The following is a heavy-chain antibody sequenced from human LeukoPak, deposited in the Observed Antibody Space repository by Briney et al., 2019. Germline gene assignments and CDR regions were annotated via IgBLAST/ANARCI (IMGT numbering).Heavy chain of an antibody. V-gene: IGHV3-30-3*01. CDR2: ITHNGSTQ. Sequence: GGSLRLSCEASGFTFGNYAIHWVRQVLGEGLEWVAIITHNGSTQYYADPVKGRFTISRDNSQSTVFLQMNSLRPEDTAVYYCARDAQSGAFSDFDYWGQGTLVTVSS. J-gene: IGHJ4*02. D-gene: IGHD1-26*01. CDR1: GFTFGNYA. CDR3: ARDAQSGAFSDFDY.